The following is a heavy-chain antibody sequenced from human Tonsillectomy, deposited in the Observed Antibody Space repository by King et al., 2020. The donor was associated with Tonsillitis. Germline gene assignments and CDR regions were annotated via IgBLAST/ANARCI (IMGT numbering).Heavy chain of an antibody. V-gene: IGHV4-39*02. D-gene: IGHD3-3*01. CDR2: MYYSGAV. J-gene: IGHJ6*03. CDR1: GGSISSSRNY. CDR3: TSATYFDFWSGYYYYYMDV. Sequence: PLQESGPGLVKPSETLSLTCNVSGGSISSSRNYWGWIRQPPGTGLEWIATMYYSGAVYYTPSLKSRVSISVDTSQNHYSMQLTSVTAADTAVYFCTSATYFDFWSGYYYYYMDVWGKGTTVTVSS.